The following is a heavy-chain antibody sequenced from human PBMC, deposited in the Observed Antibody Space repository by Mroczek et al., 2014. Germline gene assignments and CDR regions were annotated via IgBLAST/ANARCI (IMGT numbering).Heavy chain of an antibody. D-gene: IGHD1-26*01. J-gene: IGHJ6*02. CDR1: GYTFTSYD. V-gene: IGHV1-8*01. CDR3: ASWELNYYYYGMDV. CDR2: MNPNSGNT. Sequence: QVQLVQSGAEVKKPGASVKVSCKASGYTFTSYDINWVRQATGQGLEWMGWMNPNSGNTDYAQKFQGRVTMTRNTSISTAYMELSSLRSEDTAVYYCASWELNYYYYGMDVVGPRGPTGHRLL.